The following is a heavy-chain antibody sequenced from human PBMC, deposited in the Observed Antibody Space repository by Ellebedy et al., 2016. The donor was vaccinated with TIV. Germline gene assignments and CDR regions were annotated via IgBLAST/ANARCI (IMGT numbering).Heavy chain of an antibody. CDR3: ARVAITAAVGGGFFDL. CDR1: GGSLTNHF. CDR2: IYYSGTT. D-gene: IGHD6-13*01. J-gene: IGHJ2*01. V-gene: IGHV4-59*11. Sequence: MPSETLSLTCTVSGGSLTNHFWSWIRQPPGKGLEWIASIYYSGTTNYNPPLKSRVTISVDTSKTQISLTLMSYVRAADTAVYYCARVAITAAVGGGFFDLWGRGTLVTVSS.